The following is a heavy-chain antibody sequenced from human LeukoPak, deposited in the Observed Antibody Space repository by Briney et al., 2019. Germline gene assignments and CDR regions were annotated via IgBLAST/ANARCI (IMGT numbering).Heavy chain of an antibody. CDR1: GFTSSSYA. J-gene: IGHJ4*02. Sequence: GGSLRLSCAASGFTSSSYAMSWVRQAPGKGLEWVSAISGSSGLTYYADSVKGRFTVSRDNSKNALFLQMNSLRAEDTAVYYCARRGESTSYGDYRFDYWGQGTLVTVSS. CDR2: ISGSSGLT. D-gene: IGHD4-17*01. CDR3: ARRGESTSYGDYRFDY. V-gene: IGHV3-23*01.